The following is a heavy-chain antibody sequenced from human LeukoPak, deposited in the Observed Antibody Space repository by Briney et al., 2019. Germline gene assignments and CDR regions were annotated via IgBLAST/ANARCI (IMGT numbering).Heavy chain of an antibody. CDR2: IYYSGST. D-gene: IGHD3-22*01. Sequence: SETLSLTCTVSGGSISSASYFWGWIRQPPGKGLEWIGTIYYSGSTNYNASLKSRVTMSGDPSRSQFSLRLSSVNDADTAVYYFAKAGVRYSVGSVLYAFDFWG. V-gene: IGHV4-39*01. J-gene: IGHJ3*01. CDR3: AKAGVRYSVGSVLYAFDF. CDR1: GGSISSASYF.